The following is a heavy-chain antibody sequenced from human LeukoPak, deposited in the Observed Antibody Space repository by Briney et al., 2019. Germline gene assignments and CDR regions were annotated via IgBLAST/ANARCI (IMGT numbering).Heavy chain of an antibody. Sequence: GGSLRLCCAASGFTFSSYWMSWVRHAPGKGLEWVANIKQDGGEKYYVDSVKGRFTISRDNAKNSLYLQMNSLRAEDTAVYYCAIDIRKWSANAFDIWGQGTMVTVSS. D-gene: IGHD2-15*01. J-gene: IGHJ3*02. V-gene: IGHV3-7*01. CDR1: GFTFSSYW. CDR3: AIDIRKWSANAFDI. CDR2: IKQDGGEK.